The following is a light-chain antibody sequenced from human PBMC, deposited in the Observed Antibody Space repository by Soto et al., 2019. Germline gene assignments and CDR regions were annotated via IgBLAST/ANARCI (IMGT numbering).Light chain of an antibody. CDR2: SNN. CDR3: AAWDDSLNGWV. V-gene: IGLV1-44*01. J-gene: IGLJ3*02. Sequence: QSVLTQPPSASGTPGQRVTISCSGSSSNIGSNTVNWYQQLPGTAPKLLIYSNNQRPSGVPARCSGSKSGTSASLATSGLQSEDEADYYCAAWDDSLNGWVFGGGTKLTVL. CDR1: SSNIGSNT.